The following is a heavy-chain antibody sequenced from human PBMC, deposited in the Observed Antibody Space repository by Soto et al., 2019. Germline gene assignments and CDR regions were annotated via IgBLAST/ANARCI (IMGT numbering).Heavy chain of an antibody. D-gene: IGHD6-13*01. CDR3: ARGGSSSWYLHWFDP. CDR2: IFYTGST. J-gene: IGHJ5*02. Sequence: SETLSLTCTVSGGSISTHYWSWIRQPPGKGLEWIGYIFYTGSTNYNASLKSRVTISVDTSKNQFSLKLSSVTAADTAVYYCARGGSSSWYLHWFDPWGQGTLVTVSS. CDR1: GGSISTHY. V-gene: IGHV4-59*11.